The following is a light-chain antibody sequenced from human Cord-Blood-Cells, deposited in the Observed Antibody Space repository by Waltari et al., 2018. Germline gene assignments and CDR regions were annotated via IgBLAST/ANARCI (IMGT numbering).Light chain of an antibody. V-gene: IGLV2-23*01. CDR2: EGR. J-gene: IGLJ3*02. CDR1: SRNVGSNNL. Sequence: QSALTHPASVSGSPGQSLTFSCPGPSRNVGSNNLFSWYQQHPVKAPKRMIYEGRKRPSGVSNRFSGSKSGNTASLTISGLQAEDEADYYCCSYAGSRVFGGGTKLTVL. CDR3: CSYAGSRV.